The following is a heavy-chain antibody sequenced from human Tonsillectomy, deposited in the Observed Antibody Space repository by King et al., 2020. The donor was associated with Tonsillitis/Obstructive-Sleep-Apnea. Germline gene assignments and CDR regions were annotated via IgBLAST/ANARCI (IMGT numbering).Heavy chain of an antibody. D-gene: IGHD1-20*01. CDR1: GGSISSGGYY. J-gene: IGHJ4*02. CDR3: AREGVTGTTKPY. CDR2: IYYSGST. Sequence: PLQESGPGLVKPSKTLSLTCTVSGGSISSGGYYWRWIRQHPGKGLEWIGYIYYSGSTYYNPSLKSRVTISVDTSKNQFSLKLSSVTAADTAVYYCAREGVTGTTKPYWGQGTLVTVSS. V-gene: IGHV4-31*03.